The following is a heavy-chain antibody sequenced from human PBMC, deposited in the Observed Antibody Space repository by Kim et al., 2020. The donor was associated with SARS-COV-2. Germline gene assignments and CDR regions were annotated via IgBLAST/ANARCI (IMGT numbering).Heavy chain of an antibody. CDR3: TTGVTIFGVVISGSRQTRSNDY. J-gene: IGHJ4*02. Sequence: GGSLRLSCAASGFTFSNAWMSWVRQAPGKGLEWVGRIKSKTDGGTTDYAAPVKGRFTISRDDSKNTLYLQMNSLRTEDTAVYYCTTGVTIFGVVISGSRQTRSNDYWGQGTLVTVSS. CDR2: IKSKTDGGTT. V-gene: IGHV3-15*01. CDR1: GFTFSNAW. D-gene: IGHD3-3*01.